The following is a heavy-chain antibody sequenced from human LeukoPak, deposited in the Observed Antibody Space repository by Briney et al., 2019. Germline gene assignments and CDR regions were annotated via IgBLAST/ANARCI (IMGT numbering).Heavy chain of an antibody. CDR1: GGTFSSYA. J-gene: IGHJ4*02. D-gene: IGHD1-26*01. CDR3: ARAGGSPGSPNYYFDR. CDR2: IIPIFGTA. V-gene: IGHV1-69*06. Sequence: ASVKVSCKASGGTFSSYAISWVRQAPGQGLEWMGGIIPIFGTANYAQKFRGRVTITADKSTRTAYMELSSLRSEDTAVYYCARAGGSPGSPNYYFDRWGQGALVTVSA.